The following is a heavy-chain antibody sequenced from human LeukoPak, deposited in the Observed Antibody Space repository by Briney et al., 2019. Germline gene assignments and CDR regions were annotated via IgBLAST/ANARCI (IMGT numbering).Heavy chain of an antibody. D-gene: IGHD3-9*01. CDR3: AKDDILTGYSLDY. CDR1: GFTFSGYG. CDR2: IRNDGSNK. J-gene: IGHJ4*02. V-gene: IGHV3-30*02. Sequence: GGSLRLSCAASGFTFSGYGMHWVRQAPGKGLEWVAFIRNDGSNKYYAGSMKGRFTISRDNSKNTLYLQINSLRTEDTAIYYCAKDDILTGYSLDYWGQGTQVTVSS.